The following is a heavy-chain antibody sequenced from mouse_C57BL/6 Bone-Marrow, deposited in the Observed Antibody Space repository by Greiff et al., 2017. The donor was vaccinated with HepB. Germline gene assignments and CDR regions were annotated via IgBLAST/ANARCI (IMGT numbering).Heavy chain of an antibody. D-gene: IGHD1-1*01. Sequence: QVQLQQSGAELARPGASVKLSCKASGYTFTSYGISWVKQRTGQGLEWIGEIDPRSGNTYYNEKFKGKATLTADKSSSTASMELRSLTSEDSAVFFCARVAPYYYGSSSYAMDYWGQGTSVTVSS. CDR1: GYTFTSYG. CDR2: IDPRSGNT. V-gene: IGHV1-81*01. J-gene: IGHJ4*01. CDR3: ARVAPYYYGSSSYAMDY.